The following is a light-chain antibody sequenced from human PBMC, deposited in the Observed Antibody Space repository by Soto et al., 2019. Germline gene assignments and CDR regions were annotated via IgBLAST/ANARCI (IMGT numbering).Light chain of an antibody. CDR3: QQSYSSSCT. V-gene: IGKV1-39*01. Sequence: DIQMTQSPSSLSASVGDRVTNTCRASETISTFLNWYQQKPGKAPSVLIFAASTLQSGVPSRFSGSGSGTDFTLTIISLQPEDSANDYCQQSYSSSCTFGQGTKVEIK. J-gene: IGKJ1*01. CDR1: ETISTF. CDR2: AAS.